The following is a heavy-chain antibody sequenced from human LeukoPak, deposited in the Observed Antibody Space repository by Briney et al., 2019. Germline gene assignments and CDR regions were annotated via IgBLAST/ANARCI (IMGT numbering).Heavy chain of an antibody. Sequence: ASVKVSCKASRYTFTDYYMHWVRQAPGQGFEWMGWINPNDGDTNYAQKFQGRVTMTRDTSISTAHMEVSRLRSDDTAVYYCARANFLYCSSSTCLFDYWGQGTLVPSRQ. V-gene: IGHV1-2*02. J-gene: IGHJ4*02. CDR1: RYTFTDYY. CDR3: ARANFLYCSSSTCLFDY. D-gene: IGHD2-2*01. CDR2: INPNDGDT.